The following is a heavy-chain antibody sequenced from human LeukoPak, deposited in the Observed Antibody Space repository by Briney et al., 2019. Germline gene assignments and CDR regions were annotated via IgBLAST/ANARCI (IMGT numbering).Heavy chain of an antibody. Sequence: PGGSLRLSCAASGFTFRSYSMNWVRQAPGRGLGCVSYISRSGNTIYYADSVKGRFTISRDNAKNSLYLQMNSLRAEDTAVYYCARDLSGYNFFPDYWGQGTLVTVSS. J-gene: IGHJ4*02. V-gene: IGHV3-48*01. CDR3: ARDLSGYNFFPDY. CDR1: GFTFRSYS. D-gene: IGHD5-24*01. CDR2: ISRSGNTI.